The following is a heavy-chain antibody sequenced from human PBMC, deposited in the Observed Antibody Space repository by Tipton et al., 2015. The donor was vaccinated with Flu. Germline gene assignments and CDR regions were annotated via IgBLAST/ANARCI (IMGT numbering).Heavy chain of an antibody. CDR2: IRSDETTE. CDR3: ARGPHGGGSGSYGDF. V-gene: IGHV3-30*02. Sequence: GSLRLSCAASGFTFRTNGMHWVRQAPGKGLEWVAHIRSDETTEYADSVKGRFTISRDNSKDMLYLQMNSLRSEDTAVYYCARGPHGGGSGSYGDFWGQGTLVTVSS. D-gene: IGHD3-10*01. CDR1: GFTFRTNG. J-gene: IGHJ4*02.